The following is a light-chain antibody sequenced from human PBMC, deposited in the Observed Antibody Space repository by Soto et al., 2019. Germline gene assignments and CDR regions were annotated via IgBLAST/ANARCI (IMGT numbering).Light chain of an antibody. Sequence: EVVMTQSPATRSLSPGERVTFSCRASQSVTTNLAWYQHKPGQSPRLLISDASTGASGIPPRFSGSGSGTEFTLTINRLKSADFAVYYCQHRSGWPIFGGGTKVDIK. V-gene: IGKV3-15*01. J-gene: IGKJ4*01. CDR2: DAS. CDR3: QHRSGWPI. CDR1: QSVTTN.